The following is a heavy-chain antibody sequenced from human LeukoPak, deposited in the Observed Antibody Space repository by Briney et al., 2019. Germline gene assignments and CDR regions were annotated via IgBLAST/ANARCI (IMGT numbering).Heavy chain of an antibody. Sequence: GGSLRLSCAASGFTFNSYDMSWVRQAPGKGLEWVSGISASGANTFYADSVKGRFTISRDNSKNTLFLQMNSLRVEDTAVYYCAVWNDERRLDYWGQGTLVTVSS. CDR1: GFTFNSYD. J-gene: IGHJ4*02. D-gene: IGHD1-1*01. CDR2: ISASGANT. V-gene: IGHV3-23*01. CDR3: AVWNDERRLDY.